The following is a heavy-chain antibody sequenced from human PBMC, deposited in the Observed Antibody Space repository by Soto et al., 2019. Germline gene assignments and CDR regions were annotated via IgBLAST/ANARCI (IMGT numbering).Heavy chain of an antibody. CDR2: TSYDGSNK. D-gene: IGHD1-26*01. CDR1: GFTFSSYA. J-gene: IGHJ6*02. Sequence: PGGSLRLSCAASGFTFSSYAMHWVRQAPGKGLEWVAVTSYDGSNKYYADSVKGRFTISRDNSKNTLYLQMNSLRAEDTAVYYCARGYGGPYYYYGMDVWGQGTTVTVSS. CDR3: ARGYGGPYYYYGMDV. V-gene: IGHV3-30-3*01.